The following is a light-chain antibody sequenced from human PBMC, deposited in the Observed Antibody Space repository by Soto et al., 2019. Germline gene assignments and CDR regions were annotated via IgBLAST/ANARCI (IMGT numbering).Light chain of an antibody. J-gene: IGKJ4*01. V-gene: IGKV3-11*01. CDR1: QSVSSS. CDR3: QQRSYLFT. CDR2: DAS. Sequence: ESVVAQSPATRSLSPAGSATLSCRTSQSVSSSLAWYQHKPGQAPRLLIYDASNRATGIPARFSGSGSGTDFTLTISSLQPEDCAVYYCQQRSYLFTFGGGTKVDIK.